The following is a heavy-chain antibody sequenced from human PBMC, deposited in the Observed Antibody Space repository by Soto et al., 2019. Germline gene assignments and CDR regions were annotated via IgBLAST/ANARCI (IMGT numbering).Heavy chain of an antibody. CDR2: IKQDGSEK. D-gene: IGHD3-22*01. CDR3: ARGWRDDYDSRWYYVFAFDS. Sequence: GGSLRLSCAASGFTFSSYWMSWVRQARGKGLEWVANIKQDGSEKYYVDSVKGRFTISRDNSKNSLYLQMNSLRAEDTAVYYCARGWRDDYDSRWYYVFAFDSWGQGAIVNVSS. CDR1: GFTFSSYW. V-gene: IGHV3-7*01. J-gene: IGHJ3*02.